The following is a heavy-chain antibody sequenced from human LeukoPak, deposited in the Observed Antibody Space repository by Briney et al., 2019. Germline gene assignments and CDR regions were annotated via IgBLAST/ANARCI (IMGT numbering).Heavy chain of an antibody. V-gene: IGHV1-2*02. CDR2: INPNRGGT. D-gene: IGHD6-13*01. CDR1: GDTFTGYY. J-gene: IGHJ6*02. Sequence: ASVSVSCKASGDTFTGYYMHGVREAPGQGGEGRGWINPNRGGTTYSQKFQGRIPMTTDTSISTAYMALSRLRSDDTAVYYCARGRPPIAAAGSGTGYYYYGMDVWGQGTTVTVSS. CDR3: ARGRPPIAAAGSGTGYYYYGMDV.